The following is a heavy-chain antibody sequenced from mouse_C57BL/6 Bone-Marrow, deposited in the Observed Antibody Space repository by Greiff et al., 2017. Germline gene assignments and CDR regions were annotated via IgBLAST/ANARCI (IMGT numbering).Heavy chain of an antibody. CDR2: IRNKANNPET. J-gene: IGHJ3*01. Sequence: EVQLVESGGGLVQPGGSMKLSCAASGFTFSDAWMDWVRQSPEKGLEWVAEIRNKANNPETYYAVSVKGRFTITRDDSKSSVYLQMNSLRAEDTGSYYCTWGSYLFAFWGQGTLVTVSA. CDR1: GFTFSDAW. V-gene: IGHV6-6*01. CDR3: TWGSYLFAF. D-gene: IGHD1-1*02.